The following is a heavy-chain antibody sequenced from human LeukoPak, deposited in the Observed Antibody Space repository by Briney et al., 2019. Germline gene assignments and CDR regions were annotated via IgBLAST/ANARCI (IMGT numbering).Heavy chain of an antibody. J-gene: IGHJ5*02. Sequence: GGSLRLSCAASVFSFSNHCMHWVRQAPCKRLEWVAVIWDDGNNKRYANSVNGRFTISRDNSENTLYLQMNGLTAEDTAMYYCARDSYQDYNGRFDPWGQGTLVIVSS. D-gene: IGHD3-10*01. CDR3: ARDSYQDYNGRFDP. CDR2: IWDDGNNK. V-gene: IGHV3-33*01. CDR1: VFSFSNHC.